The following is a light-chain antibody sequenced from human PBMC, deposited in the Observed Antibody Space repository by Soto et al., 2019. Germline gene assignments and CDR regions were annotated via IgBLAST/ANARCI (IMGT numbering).Light chain of an antibody. Sequence: EIVLTQSPATLSLSPGGRATLSCRASQSVSLSLAWYQQKPGQAPRLLIYDASKRASGFPARFSGGGSGTDFTLTISSLEPEDFAVYYCQERTGWPPWTFGQGTKV. CDR1: QSVSLS. J-gene: IGKJ1*01. V-gene: IGKV3-11*01. CDR2: DAS. CDR3: QERTGWPPWT.